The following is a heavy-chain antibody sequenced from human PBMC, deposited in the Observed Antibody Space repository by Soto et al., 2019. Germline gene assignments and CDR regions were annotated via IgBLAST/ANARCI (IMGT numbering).Heavy chain of an antibody. CDR1: GGSVSSGSYY. D-gene: IGHD5-18*01. J-gene: IGHJ4*02. CDR2: IYNSGST. V-gene: IGHV4-61*01. Sequence: QVQLQESGPGLVKPSETLSLTCTVSGGSVSSGSYYWSWIRQPPGKGLEWIGNIYNSGSTNNNPSPTRRVTTSVDTSKNPSSLKLSSVTAADTAVYYCARDRAMVSDGEFDYWGQGTLVTVSS. CDR3: ARDRAMVSDGEFDY.